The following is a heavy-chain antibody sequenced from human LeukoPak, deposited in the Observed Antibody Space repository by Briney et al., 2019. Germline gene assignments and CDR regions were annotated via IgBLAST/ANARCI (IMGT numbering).Heavy chain of an antibody. D-gene: IGHD6-19*01. V-gene: IGHV1-18*01. CDR1: GSTLTSYG. J-gene: IGHJ4*02. CDR3: ARSSSRWYHLDY. Sequence: ASVKVSCKASGSTLTSYGISWVRRAPGQGLEWMGWISAYNGNTTYAQKLQGRVTMTTDTSTSTAYMELRSLRSDDTAVYYCARSSSRWYHLDYWGQGTLVTVSS. CDR2: ISAYNGNT.